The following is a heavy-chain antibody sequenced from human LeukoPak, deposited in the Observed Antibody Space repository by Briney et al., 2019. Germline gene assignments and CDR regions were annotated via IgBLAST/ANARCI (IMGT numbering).Heavy chain of an antibody. D-gene: IGHD6-6*01. Sequence: SETLSLTCTVSGGSISSYYWSWIRQPPGKGLEWIGYIYTSGSTNYNPSLQSRVTISVDTSKNQFSLKLSSVTAADTAVYYCARSSIAARRSAFDIWGQGTMVTVSS. J-gene: IGHJ3*02. CDR1: GGSISSYY. CDR3: ARSSIAARRSAFDI. CDR2: IYTSGST. V-gene: IGHV4-4*09.